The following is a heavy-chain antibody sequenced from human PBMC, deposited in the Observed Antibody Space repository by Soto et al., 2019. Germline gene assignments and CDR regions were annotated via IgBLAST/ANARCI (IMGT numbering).Heavy chain of an antibody. D-gene: IGHD6-13*01. J-gene: IGHJ6*02. CDR3: AKDIYSSISYYGMDV. V-gene: IGHV3-9*01. CDR2: ISWNSGSI. CDR1: GFTFDDYA. Sequence: EVQLVESGGGLVQPGRSLRLSCSASGFTFDDYAMHWVRQAPGRGLEWVSGISWNSGSIGYAGSVKGRFTISRVNAKNSLYLQMNSLRAEDTALYYCAKDIYSSISYYGMDVWGQGTTVTVSS.